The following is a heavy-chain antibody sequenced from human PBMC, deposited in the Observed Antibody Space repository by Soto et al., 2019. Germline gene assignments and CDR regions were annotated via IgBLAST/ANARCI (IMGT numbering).Heavy chain of an antibody. CDR2: INHVGGT. CDR3: VRIRYQLPSSVLWLDP. Sequence: SETLSLTCAVYGGFLSESYWTWIRQPPGKGLEWIGEINHVGGTNYNPSLKSRVTMSVDTSQSQFSLRLISVTAADTAMYFCVRIRYQLPSSVLWLDPWGQGTPVTVSS. CDR1: GGFLSESY. D-gene: IGHD3-16*01. V-gene: IGHV4-34*01. J-gene: IGHJ5*02.